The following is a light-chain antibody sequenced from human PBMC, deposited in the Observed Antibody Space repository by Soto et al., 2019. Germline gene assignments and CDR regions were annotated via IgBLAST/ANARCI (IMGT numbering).Light chain of an antibody. CDR2: GNS. J-gene: IGLJ1*01. Sequence: QSVLTQPPSVSGAPGQRVPISRTGRSSNIGAGYDVHWYQQLPGTAPKLLIYGNSNRPSGVPDRFSGSKSGTSASLAITGLQAEDVSDYYGQSYDSSLSGSVFGTGTNVPVL. CDR1: SSNIGAGYD. V-gene: IGLV1-40*01. CDR3: QSYDSSLSGSV.